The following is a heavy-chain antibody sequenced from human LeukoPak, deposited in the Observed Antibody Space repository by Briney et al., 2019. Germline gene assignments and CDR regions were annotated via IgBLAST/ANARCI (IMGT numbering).Heavy chain of an antibody. D-gene: IGHD3-10*01. CDR1: GGSISSYY. CDR3: ARGNYQYYYGSGSYRYYYYMDV. J-gene: IGHJ6*03. V-gene: IGHV4-4*07. Sequence: SETLSLTCTVSGGSISSYYWSWIRQPAGKGLEWIGRIYTSGSTNYNPSLKSRVTMSVDTSKNQFSLKLSSVTAADTAVYYCARGNYQYYYGSGSYRYYYYMDVWGKGTTVTVSS. CDR2: IYTSGST.